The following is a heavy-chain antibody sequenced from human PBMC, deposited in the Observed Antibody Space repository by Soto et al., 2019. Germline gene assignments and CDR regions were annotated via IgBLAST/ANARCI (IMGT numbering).Heavy chain of an antibody. J-gene: IGHJ6*02. CDR2: ISYDGSNK. Sequence: GGSLRLSCAASGFTFSTYGMHWVRQAPGKXLEWVALISYDGSNKFYVDSVKGRFTISRDNSKNTLYLQMNSLRVEDTAVYYCAKGTAYCSGGTCPGFDYYGMDVWGQGTTVTVSS. CDR1: GFTFSTYG. D-gene: IGHD2-15*01. V-gene: IGHV3-30*18. CDR3: AKGTAYCSGGTCPGFDYYGMDV.